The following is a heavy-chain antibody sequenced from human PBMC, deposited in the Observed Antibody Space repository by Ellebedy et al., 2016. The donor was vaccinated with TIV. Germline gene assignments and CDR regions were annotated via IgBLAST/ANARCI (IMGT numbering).Heavy chain of an antibody. CDR3: ARGAAAGIAIVIYWYFDL. J-gene: IGHJ2*01. Sequence: ASVKVSCXASGGTFSSYAISWVRQAPGQGLEWMGGIIPIFGTANYAQKFQGRVTITADESTSTAYMELSSLRSEDTAVYYCARGAAAGIAIVIYWYFDLWGRGTLVTVSS. V-gene: IGHV1-69*13. D-gene: IGHD6-13*01. CDR2: IIPIFGTA. CDR1: GGTFSSYA.